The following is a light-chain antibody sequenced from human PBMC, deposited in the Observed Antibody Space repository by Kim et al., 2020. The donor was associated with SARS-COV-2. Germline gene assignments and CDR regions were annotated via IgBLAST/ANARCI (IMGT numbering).Light chain of an antibody. Sequence: PGQRVTISCTGSSSNSGAGYDVHGYQQLPGTAPTLLIYGNNNRPSGVPDRLSGSKSGTSASLAITGLQAEDEADYYCQSYDSRSVMFGGGTQLTVL. CDR3: QSYDSRSVM. J-gene: IGLJ3*02. CDR1: SSNSGAGYD. CDR2: GNN. V-gene: IGLV1-40*01.